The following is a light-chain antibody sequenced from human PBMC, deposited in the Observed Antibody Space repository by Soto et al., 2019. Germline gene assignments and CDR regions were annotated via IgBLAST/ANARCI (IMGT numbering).Light chain of an antibody. CDR3: QSYDFSLSVV. V-gene: IGLV1-40*01. Sequence: QSVLTQPPSVSGAPGQRVTISCTGSSSNIGAGYDVQWYQQLPGTAPKLLIYGNTNRPSGVPDRVSGSKSGTSASLAITGLQAEDEADYYCQSYDFSLSVVFGGGTQLTVL. CDR2: GNT. J-gene: IGLJ2*01. CDR1: SSNIGAGYD.